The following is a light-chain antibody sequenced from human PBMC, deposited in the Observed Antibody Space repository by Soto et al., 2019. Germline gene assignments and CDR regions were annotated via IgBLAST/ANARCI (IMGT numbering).Light chain of an antibody. CDR3: QQYNTYPWT. CDR2: DAS. J-gene: IGKJ1*01. V-gene: IGKV1-5*01. Sequence: DIQMTQFPSTLSASVGARVPITCRASQSISGYLAWYQQKPGKAPKLLIYDASSLESGVPSRFSGSASGTEFTLTISSLQPDDFATYYCQQYNTYPWTFGQGTKVDI. CDR1: QSISGY.